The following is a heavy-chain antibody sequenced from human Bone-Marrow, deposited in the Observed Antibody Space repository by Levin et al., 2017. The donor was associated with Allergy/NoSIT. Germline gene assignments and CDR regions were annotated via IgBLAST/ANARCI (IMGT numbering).Heavy chain of an antibody. D-gene: IGHD1-26*01. CDR3: ASRDPAVRGSYSFVY. Sequence: SQTLSLTCTVSGGSISYYYWTWIRQPPGKGLEWIGFTYYSGSTNYNPSLKNRVSISVDTSKSQFSLKLTSVTAADTAVYYCASRDPAVRGSYSFVYWGQGSLVTVSS. V-gene: IGHV4-59*08. CDR1: GGSISYYY. CDR2: TYYSGST. J-gene: IGHJ4*02.